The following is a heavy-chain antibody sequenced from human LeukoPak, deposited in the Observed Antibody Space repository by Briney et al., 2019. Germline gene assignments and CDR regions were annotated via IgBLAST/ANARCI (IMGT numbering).Heavy chain of an antibody. CDR2: IIPIFGTA. J-gene: IGHJ4*02. V-gene: IGHV1-69*06. Sequence: SVKVSCKASGATFSSYAISWVRQAPGQGLEWMGGIIPIFGTANYAQKFQGRVTITADKSTSTAYMELSSLRSEDTAVYYCARYSSGNGVCDYWGQGTLVTVSS. D-gene: IGHD3-22*01. CDR3: ARYSSGNGVCDY. CDR1: GATFSSYA.